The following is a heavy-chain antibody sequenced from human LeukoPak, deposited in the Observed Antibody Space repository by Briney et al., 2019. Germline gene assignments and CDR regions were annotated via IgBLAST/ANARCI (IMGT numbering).Heavy chain of an antibody. CDR3: ARTGPMAVAWDY. Sequence: PGVSLTLSYAPSGFTFRSYSMNWVHQALGQGLNWVSSISSSSSYIYYADSVKGRFTISRDNAKNSLYLQMNSLRAEDTAVYYCARTGPMAVAWDYWGQGTLVTVSS. CDR1: GFTFRSYS. V-gene: IGHV3-21*01. J-gene: IGHJ4*02. CDR2: ISSSSSYI. D-gene: IGHD6-19*01.